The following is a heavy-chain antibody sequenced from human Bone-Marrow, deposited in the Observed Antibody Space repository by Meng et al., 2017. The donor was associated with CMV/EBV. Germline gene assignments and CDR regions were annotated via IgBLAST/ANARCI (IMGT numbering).Heavy chain of an antibody. CDR3: ARAHPYDFWSGSV. Sequence: ASVKVSCKASGYTFTSYYMHWVRQAPGQGPEWMGWINPSSGGTKNAQKFQGRVTMTRDTSISTAYMELSRLRSDDTAVYFCARAHPYDFWSGSVWGQGTTVTVSS. V-gene: IGHV1-2*02. D-gene: IGHD3-3*01. CDR2: INPSSGGT. J-gene: IGHJ6*02. CDR1: GYTFTSYY.